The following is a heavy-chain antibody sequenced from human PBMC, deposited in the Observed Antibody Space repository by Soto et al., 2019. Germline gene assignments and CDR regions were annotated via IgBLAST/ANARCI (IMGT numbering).Heavy chain of an antibody. J-gene: IGHJ5*02. V-gene: IGHV3-23*01. CDR1: GFTFSTYA. CDR3: AKHSVGYQLLYTWFDP. Sequence: EVQLLESAGGLVQPGKSLRLSCATSGFTFSTYAMSWVRQAPGKGLAFVSTISGSGGTTYSADSAKRRFTISRDNAKSTLYPQMNSLKAEETAIFYCAKHSVGYQLLYTWFDPWCQGTLVTVSS. CDR2: ISGSGGTT. D-gene: IGHD2-2*02.